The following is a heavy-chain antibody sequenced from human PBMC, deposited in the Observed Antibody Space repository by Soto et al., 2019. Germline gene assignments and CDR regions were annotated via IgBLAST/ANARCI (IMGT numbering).Heavy chain of an antibody. D-gene: IGHD4-17*01. J-gene: IGHJ4*02. CDR1: GFTFSSYW. V-gene: IGHV3-74*01. Sequence: GGSLRLSCAASGFTFSSYWMHWVRQAPGKGLVWVSRINSDWTNTSFAASVKGRFTISRDKAMNTLYLQMNSLSAEDTAVYYCARGYSDYGEIPFDCSGQGTLVTVSS. CDR3: ARGYSDYGEIPFDC. CDR2: INSDWTNT.